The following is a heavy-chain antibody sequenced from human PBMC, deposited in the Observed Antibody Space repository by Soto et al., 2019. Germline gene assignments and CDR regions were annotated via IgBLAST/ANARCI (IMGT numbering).Heavy chain of an antibody. CDR2: INPSGGST. CDR1: GYTFTSYY. J-gene: IGHJ6*03. V-gene: IGHV1-46*03. D-gene: IGHD6-6*01. CDR3: ARGAARRSPGDYYYYYMDV. Sequence: GASVKVSCKASGYTFTSYYMHWVRQAPGQGLEWMGIINPSGGSTSYAQKFQGRVTMTRDTSTGTVYMELSSLRSEDTAVYYCARGAARRSPGDYYYYYMDVWGKGTTVTVSS.